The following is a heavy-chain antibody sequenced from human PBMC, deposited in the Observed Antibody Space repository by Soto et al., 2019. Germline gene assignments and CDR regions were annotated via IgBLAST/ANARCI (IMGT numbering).Heavy chain of an antibody. V-gene: IGHV1-8*01. J-gene: IGHJ5*02. CDR1: GYTFTDYD. CDR3: ARVAEAARPRWYNWFDP. CDR2: MNPNSGET. Sequence: QEQLVQSGAEVKKPGASEKVSCKTSGYTFTDYDINWVRQATGQGLEWIGWMNPNSGETGYAQKFQGRVTMTRSASLSPAYLELSSLRSEDTAVYYCARVAEAARPRWYNWFDPWGQGTLVTVSS. D-gene: IGHD2-15*01.